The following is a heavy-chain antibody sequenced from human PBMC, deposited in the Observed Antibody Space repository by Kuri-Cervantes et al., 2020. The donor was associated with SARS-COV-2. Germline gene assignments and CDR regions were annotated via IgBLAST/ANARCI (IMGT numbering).Heavy chain of an antibody. J-gene: IGHJ4*02. Sequence: GESLKISCAASGFTFSSYAMSWVRQAPGKGLEWDSAISGSGGSTYYADSVKGRFTISRDNSKNTLYLQMNSLRAEDTAVYYCAKPTVRGELAFDYWGQGTLVTVSS. V-gene: IGHV3-23*01. D-gene: IGHD3-10*01. CDR2: ISGSGGST. CDR3: AKPTVRGELAFDY. CDR1: GFTFSSYA.